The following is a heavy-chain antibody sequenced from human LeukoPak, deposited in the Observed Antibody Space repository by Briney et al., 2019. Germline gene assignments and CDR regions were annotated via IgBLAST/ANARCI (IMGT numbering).Heavy chain of an antibody. CDR1: GFIISNYG. V-gene: IGHV3-30*02. J-gene: IGHJ4*02. CDR2: IRYDASNT. Sequence: GGSLRLSCAGAGFIISNYGIHWVHQAPGKGLEWVAFIRYDASNTYYAESVKGRFTISRDNSKNTLNLQMNSLRPEDTAVYYCAKDKGAYGSGIDYWGQGTLVTVSS. D-gene: IGHD3-10*01. CDR3: AKDKGAYGSGIDY.